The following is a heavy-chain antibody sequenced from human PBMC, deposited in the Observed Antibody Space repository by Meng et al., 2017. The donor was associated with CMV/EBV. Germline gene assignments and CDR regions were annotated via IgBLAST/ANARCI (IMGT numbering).Heavy chain of an antibody. Sequence: SETLSLTCTVSGGSISSYYWSWIRQPPGKGLEWIGYIYYSGSTNYNPSLKSRVTKSVDTSKNQFSLKLSSVTAADTAVYYCARGAGYYGMDVWGQGTTVTVSS. V-gene: IGHV4-59*12. CDR2: IYYSGST. CDR1: GGSISSYY. CDR3: ARGAGYYGMDV. J-gene: IGHJ6*02.